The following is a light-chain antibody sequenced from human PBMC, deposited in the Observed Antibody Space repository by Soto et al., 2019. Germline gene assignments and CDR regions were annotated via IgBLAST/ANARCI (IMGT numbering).Light chain of an antibody. CDR3: QQLDSNPFT. CDR2: GAS. CDR1: QGISTY. Sequence: IQLTQSPSSLSASVGDRVTITCRASQGISTYLAWYQQKPGKAPNLLIFGASTLHSRVPSRFSGSGSGTDFTLTISSLQPEDCATYYCQQLDSNPFTFGGGTKVEIK. J-gene: IGKJ4*01. V-gene: IGKV1-9*01.